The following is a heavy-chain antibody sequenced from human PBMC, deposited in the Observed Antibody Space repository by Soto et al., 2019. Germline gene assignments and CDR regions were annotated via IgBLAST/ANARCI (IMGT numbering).Heavy chain of an antibody. D-gene: IGHD6-13*01. Sequence: GGSLRLSCAASGFTFSSYAMSWVRQAPGKGLEWVSAISGSGGSTYYADSVKGRFTISRDNSKNTLYLQMNSLRAEDTAVYYCARSIAAGPSGMDVWGQGTTVTVSS. V-gene: IGHV3-23*01. CDR2: ISGSGGST. CDR1: GFTFSSYA. J-gene: IGHJ6*02. CDR3: ARSIAAGPSGMDV.